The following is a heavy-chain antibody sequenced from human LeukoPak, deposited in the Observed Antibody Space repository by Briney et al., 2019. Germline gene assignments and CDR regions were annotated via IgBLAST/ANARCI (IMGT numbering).Heavy chain of an antibody. D-gene: IGHD3-22*01. CDR1: GYTFTGYY. CDR2: INPSGGST. CDR3: ARGIGYYYDSSGYLGFDY. V-gene: IGHV1-46*01. J-gene: IGHJ4*02. Sequence: ASVKVSCKASGYTFTGYYMHWVRQAPGQGLEWMGIINPSGGSTSYARKFQGRVTMTRDTSTSTVYMELSSLRSEDTAVYYCARGIGYYYDSSGYLGFDYWGQGTLVTVSS.